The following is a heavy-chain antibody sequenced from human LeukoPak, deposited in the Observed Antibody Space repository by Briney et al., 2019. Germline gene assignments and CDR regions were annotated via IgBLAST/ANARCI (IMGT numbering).Heavy chain of an antibody. V-gene: IGHV4-61*08. CDR1: GGSISSGGYY. J-gene: IGHJ4*02. D-gene: IGHD4-17*01. Sequence: SETLSLTCTVSGGSISSGGYYWSWIRQHPGKGLEWIGYIYYSGSTNYNPSLKSRVTFSVDTSKNQFSLKLNSVTAADTAVYYCARGGDYGDLRYFDYWGQGTLVTVSS. CDR3: ARGGDYGDLRYFDY. CDR2: IYYSGST.